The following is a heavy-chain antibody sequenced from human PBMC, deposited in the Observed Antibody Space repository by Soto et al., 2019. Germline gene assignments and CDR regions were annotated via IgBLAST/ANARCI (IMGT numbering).Heavy chain of an antibody. J-gene: IGHJ4*02. V-gene: IGHV3-30*18. CDR3: AKDNRGLVTNCVS. CDR1: GFTFSSYG. D-gene: IGHD2-21*02. CDR2: ISYDGRHK. Sequence: QVQLVESGGGVVQPGRSLRLSCTASGFTFSSYGMHWVRQAPGKGLEWVTVISYDGRHKYYTDAVKGRFTISRDNSRNTLYLPMNILRADETDVYYCAKDNRGLVTNCVSWGQVTLVIVSA.